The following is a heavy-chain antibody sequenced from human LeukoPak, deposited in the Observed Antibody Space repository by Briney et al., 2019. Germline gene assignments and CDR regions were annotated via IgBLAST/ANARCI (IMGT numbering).Heavy chain of an antibody. J-gene: IGHJ4*02. CDR3: ARDRGRWLQYYDY. V-gene: IGHV3-23*01. CDR2: ISGTGVTT. CDR1: GFTFNNYA. D-gene: IGHD5-24*01. Sequence: GGSLRLSCAASGFTFNNYAISWVRQAPGKGLEWVSAISGTGVTTYYADSVKGRFTISRDNANHSLYLQMNSLRAEDTAVYYCARDRGRWLQYYDYWGQGTLVTVSS.